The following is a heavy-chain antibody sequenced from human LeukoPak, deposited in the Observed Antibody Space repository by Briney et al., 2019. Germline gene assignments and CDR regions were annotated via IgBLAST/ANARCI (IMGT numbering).Heavy chain of an antibody. J-gene: IGHJ4*02. CDR1: SYIFSDAW. Sequence: PGGSLRLSCAASSYIFSDAWMNWVRQAPGKGLEWVGRIETKAHGGTTKYAAPVKGRFTISRDDSKNTLYLQMSSLKTEGTAAYYCTTDPFYDSAGFAFWGQGTLVTVS. V-gene: IGHV3-15*07. CDR3: TTDPFYDSAGFAF. D-gene: IGHD5/OR15-5a*01. CDR2: IETKAHGGTT.